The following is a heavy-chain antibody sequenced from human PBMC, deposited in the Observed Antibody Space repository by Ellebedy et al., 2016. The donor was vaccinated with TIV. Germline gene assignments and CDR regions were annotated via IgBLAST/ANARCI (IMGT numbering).Heavy chain of an antibody. V-gene: IGHV6-1*01. D-gene: IGHD2-21*01. CDR2: KYYRSKWYN. CDR1: GDSVSSNSAA. CDR3: ARDRVVIALRYYYYGMDV. Sequence: SQTLSLTCXISGDSVSSNSAAWNWIRQSPSRGLEWLGRKYYRSKWYNDYAVSVKSRITINPDTSKNQFSLQLNSVTPEDTAVYYCARDRVVIALRYYYYGMDVWGQGTTVTVSS. J-gene: IGHJ6*02.